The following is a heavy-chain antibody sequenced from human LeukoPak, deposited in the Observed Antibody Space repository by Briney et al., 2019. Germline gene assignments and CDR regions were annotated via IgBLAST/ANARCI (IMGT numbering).Heavy chain of an antibody. V-gene: IGHV3-21*01. CDR1: GFTFSSYS. J-gene: IGHJ6*02. Sequence: PGGSLRLSCAASGFTFSSYSMNWVRQAPGKGLEWVSSISSSSSYIYYADSVKGRFTISRDNAKNSLYLQMNSLRAEDTAVYYCARGATYYYYYGMDVWGQGTTVTVSS. CDR2: ISSSSSYI. CDR3: ARGATYYYYYGMDV.